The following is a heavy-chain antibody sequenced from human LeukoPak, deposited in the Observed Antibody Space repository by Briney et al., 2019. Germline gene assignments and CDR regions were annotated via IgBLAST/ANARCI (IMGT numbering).Heavy chain of an antibody. J-gene: IGHJ5*02. CDR3: AKDWHILTGRNCFDP. CDR2: INPNSGGT. CDR1: GFTFTAYY. Sequence: ASVKVSCKASGFTFTAYYMHWVRQAPGQGLEWMGWINPNSGGTNYAQKFQGRVTMTRDMSTSTAYMELRSLRFDDTAIYYCAKDWHILTGRNCFDPWGQGTLVTVSS. D-gene: IGHD3-9*01. V-gene: IGHV1-2*02.